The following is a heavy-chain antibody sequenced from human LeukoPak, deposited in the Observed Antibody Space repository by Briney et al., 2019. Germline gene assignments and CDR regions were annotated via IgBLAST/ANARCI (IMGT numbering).Heavy chain of an antibody. J-gene: IGHJ4*02. CDR1: GFTFDDYA. D-gene: IGHD3-22*01. Sequence: PGGSLRLSCAASGFTFDDYAMHWVRQAPGKGLEWVSGINWNSNNIDYADSVKGRFTISRDNAKNSLYLQMNSLREEDTALYYCGKANSGYYSAILDWGQGTLVTVSS. CDR2: INWNSNNI. CDR3: GKANSGYYSAILD. V-gene: IGHV3-9*01.